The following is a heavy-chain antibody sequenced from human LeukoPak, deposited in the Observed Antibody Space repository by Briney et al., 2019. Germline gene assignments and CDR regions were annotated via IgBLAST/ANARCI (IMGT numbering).Heavy chain of an antibody. CDR2: IWYDGSNK. J-gene: IGHJ4*02. CDR1: GFTFSSYG. D-gene: IGHD1-1*01. V-gene: IGHV3-33*06. CDR3: VKELEYYFGY. Sequence: GRSLRLSCAASGFTFSSYGMQWVRQAPGKGLEWVAVIWYDGSNKYYADSVKGRFTISRDNSKNTLYLQMNSLRAEDTAVYYCVKELEYYFGYWGQGTLVTVSS.